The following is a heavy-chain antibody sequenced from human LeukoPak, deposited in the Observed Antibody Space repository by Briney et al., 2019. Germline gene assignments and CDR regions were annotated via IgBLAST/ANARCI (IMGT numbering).Heavy chain of an antibody. V-gene: IGHV1-8*01. D-gene: IGHD3-3*01. CDR3: ARDSLYYDFWSGSRGGYFDY. Sequence: ASVKVSCKTSGYTFSSFDVIWVRQATGQGLEWIGWMNPNSLNTGYAQKFRGRVTMTGDTSISTAYMELSSLISEDTAVYYCARDSLYYDFWSGSRGGYFDYWGQGTLVTVSS. J-gene: IGHJ4*02. CDR2: MNPNSLNT. CDR1: GYTFSSFD.